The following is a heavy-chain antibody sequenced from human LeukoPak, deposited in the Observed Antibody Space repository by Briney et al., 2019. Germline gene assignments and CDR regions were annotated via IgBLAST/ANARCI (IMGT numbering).Heavy chain of an antibody. Sequence: NPSETLSLTCTVSGGSISSYYWSWLRQPAGKGLEWIGRIYTSGNTNYNPSLKSRVTMSVDTSKNQFSLKVSSVTAADTAVYYCARGPSGASGHDYWGQGTLVTASS. CDR2: IYTSGNT. D-gene: IGHD3-10*01. J-gene: IGHJ4*02. V-gene: IGHV4-4*07. CDR3: ARGPSGASGHDY. CDR1: GGSISSYY.